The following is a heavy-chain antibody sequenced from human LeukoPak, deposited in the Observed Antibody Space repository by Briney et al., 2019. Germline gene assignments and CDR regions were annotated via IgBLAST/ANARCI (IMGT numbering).Heavy chain of an antibody. CDR2: MNPNSGNT. CDR3: ARGGSLIRYFDWLLSGYYYGMDV. Sequence: ASVKVSCKASGYTFTSYDINWVRQATGQGLEWMGWMNPNSGNTGYAQQFQGRVTMTRNTSISTAYTELSSLRSEDAAVYYCARGGSLIRYFDWLLSGYYYGMDVWGQGTTVTVSS. J-gene: IGHJ6*02. V-gene: IGHV1-8*01. CDR1: GYTFTSYD. D-gene: IGHD3-9*01.